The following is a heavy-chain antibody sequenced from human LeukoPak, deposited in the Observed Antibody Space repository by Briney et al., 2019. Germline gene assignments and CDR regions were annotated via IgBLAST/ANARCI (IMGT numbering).Heavy chain of an antibody. CDR1: GFTFRSYW. V-gene: IGHV3-7*01. D-gene: IGHD5-12*01. Sequence: QPGGSLRLSCAASGFTFRSYWMSWVRQAPGKGLEWVANINQDGSVKYYVDSVKGRFTISRDNAKNSLYVQMNSLRDEDTAAYYCARVGYSGWNLEYWGQGTLVTVSS. CDR2: INQDGSVK. J-gene: IGHJ4*02. CDR3: ARVGYSGWNLEY.